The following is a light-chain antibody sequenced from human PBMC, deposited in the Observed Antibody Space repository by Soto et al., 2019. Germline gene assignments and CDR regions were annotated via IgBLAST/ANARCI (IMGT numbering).Light chain of an antibody. CDR2: SNN. V-gene: IGLV1-44*01. CDR1: SSNIGSST. CDR3: AAWDDSLNGVV. Sequence: LTQPPSASGTPGQRVTVSCSGSSSNIGSSTVNWYQQLPGTAPKLLLFSNNQRPPGVPDRFSGSKSGTSASLAISGLQSEDEAGYYCAAWDDSLNGVVFGGGTKLTVL. J-gene: IGLJ3*02.